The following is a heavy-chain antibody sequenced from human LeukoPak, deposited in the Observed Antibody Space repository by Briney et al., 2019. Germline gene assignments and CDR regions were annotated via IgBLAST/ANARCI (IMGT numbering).Heavy chain of an antibody. D-gene: IGHD6-13*01. CDR1: GGSISSSSYY. Sequence: SETLSLTCTVSGGSISSSSYYWGWIRQPPGKGLEWIGSIYHSGSTYYNPSLKSRVTISVDTSKNQFSLKLSSVTAADTAVYYCARAAGSWYGYYYYYYMDVWGKGTTVTVSS. CDR2: IYHSGST. J-gene: IGHJ6*03. V-gene: IGHV4-39*07. CDR3: ARAAGSWYGYYYYYYMDV.